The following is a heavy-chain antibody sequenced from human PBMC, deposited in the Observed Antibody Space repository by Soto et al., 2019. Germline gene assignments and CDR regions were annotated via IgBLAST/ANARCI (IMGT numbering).Heavy chain of an antibody. CDR1: GGSISSDNW. Sequence: QVQLQESGPGLVNPSGTLSLTCAVSGGSISSDNWWSWVRQPPGKGLEWIGEIYHSGGTHYNPSLKSRVTISVDKSKNLISLELRSVPAADTAVYVCARHGGFSFDSWGQGTLVTVSS. V-gene: IGHV4-4*02. CDR2: IYHSGGT. D-gene: IGHD3-3*01. CDR3: ARHGGFSFDS. J-gene: IGHJ4*02.